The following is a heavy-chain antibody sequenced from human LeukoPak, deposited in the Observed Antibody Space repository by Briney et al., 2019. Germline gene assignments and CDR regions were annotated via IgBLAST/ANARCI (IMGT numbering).Heavy chain of an antibody. CDR1: GGSISSYY. CDR3: ARGVYSYSDALDI. V-gene: IGHV4-59*01. J-gene: IGHJ3*02. CDR2: IYYSGST. D-gene: IGHD5-18*01. Sequence: SETLSLTCTVSGGSISSYYWSWIRQPPGKGLEWIGYIYYSGSTNYNPSLKSRVTISVDTSKNQFSLKLSSVTAADTAVYYCARGVYSYSDALDIWGQGTMVTVSS.